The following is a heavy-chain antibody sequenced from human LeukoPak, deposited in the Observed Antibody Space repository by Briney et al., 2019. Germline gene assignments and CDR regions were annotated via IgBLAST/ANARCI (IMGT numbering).Heavy chain of an antibody. CDR2: INSDGSST. CDR3: ARGASVVAGNDNAFDI. CDR1: GFTFSSYW. D-gene: IGHD6-19*01. J-gene: IGHJ3*02. V-gene: IGHV3-74*01. Sequence: PGGSLRLSCAASGFTFSSYWMHWVRQAPGKGLVWVSRINSDGSSTSYADSVKGRFTISRDNARNSLYLQMNSLRAEDTAVYYCARGASVVAGNDNAFDIWGQGTMVTVSS.